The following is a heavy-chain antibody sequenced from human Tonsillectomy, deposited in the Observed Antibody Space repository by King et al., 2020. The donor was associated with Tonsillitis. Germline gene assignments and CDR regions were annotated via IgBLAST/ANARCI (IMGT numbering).Heavy chain of an antibody. J-gene: IGHJ4*02. D-gene: IGHD3-22*01. CDR2: IKQDGSEK. Sequence: DGQLVQSGGGLVQSGGSLRLSCAASGFTFSSYWMSWVRQAPGKGLEWVANIKQDGSEKYYVDSVQGRFTISRDNAKNSLYLQMNSLRAEDTAVYYCARAAYYYDSSGYFDNWGQGTLVTVSS. CDR3: ARAAYYYDSSGYFDN. CDR1: GFTFSSYW. V-gene: IGHV3-7*03.